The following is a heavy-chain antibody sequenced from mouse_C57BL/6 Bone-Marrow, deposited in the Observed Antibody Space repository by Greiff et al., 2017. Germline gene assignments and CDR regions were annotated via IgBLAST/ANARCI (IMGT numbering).Heavy chain of an antibody. D-gene: IGHD1-1*01. CDR1: GYTFTEYT. Sequence: VKLVESGAELVKPGASVKLSCKASGYTFTEYTIHWVKQRSGQGLEWIGWFYPGSGSIKYNKKFKDKATLTADKSSSTVYMGRSRLTSEDSAVYFCARHEEGYYDSKDYFDYWGQGTTLTVSS. V-gene: IGHV1-62-2*01. J-gene: IGHJ2*01. CDR2: FYPGSGSI. CDR3: ARHEEGYYDSKDYFDY.